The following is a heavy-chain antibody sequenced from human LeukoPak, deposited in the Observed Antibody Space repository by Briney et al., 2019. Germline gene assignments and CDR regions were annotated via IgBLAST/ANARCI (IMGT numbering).Heavy chain of an antibody. D-gene: IGHD3-22*01. J-gene: IGHJ4*02. CDR2: IWYDGSNK. Sequence: PGRSLRLSCAASGFTFSSYGMHWVRQAPGKGLEWVAVIWYDGSNKYYADSVKGRFTISRDNSKNTLYLQMNSLRAEDTAVYYCARGSYYDSSGIADYWGQGTLVTVSS. V-gene: IGHV3-33*01. CDR1: GFTFSSYG. CDR3: ARGSYYDSSGIADY.